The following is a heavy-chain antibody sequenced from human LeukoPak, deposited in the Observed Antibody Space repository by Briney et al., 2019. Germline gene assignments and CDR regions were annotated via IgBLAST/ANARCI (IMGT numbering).Heavy chain of an antibody. Sequence: GGSLRLSCAASGFTFSSYGMHWVRQAPGKGLEWVAVISYDGSNKYYADSVKGRFTISRDTSKNTLDLQMNSLRAEDTAVYYCASGYSVKGPLAMRHWGQGTLVTVSS. D-gene: IGHD2/OR15-2a*01. CDR1: GFTFSSYG. V-gene: IGHV3-30*03. CDR3: ASGYSVKGPLAMRH. CDR2: ISYDGSNK. J-gene: IGHJ4*02.